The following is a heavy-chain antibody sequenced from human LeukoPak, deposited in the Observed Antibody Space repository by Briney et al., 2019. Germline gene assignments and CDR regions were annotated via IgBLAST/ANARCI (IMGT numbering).Heavy chain of an antibody. CDR3: ARLRVAAAGIPDFNFDY. CDR1: GDSIRNYY. D-gene: IGHD6-13*01. CDR2: GHYSGST. J-gene: IGHJ4*02. Sequence: SETLSLTCTVSGDSIRNYYWNWIRQPPGKGLEWIGYGHYSGSTFSNPSLKSRVTFSVDTSNNQFSLRLTSVTAADTAVYYCARLRVAAAGIPDFNFDYWGQGTLVTVSS. V-gene: IGHV4-59*01.